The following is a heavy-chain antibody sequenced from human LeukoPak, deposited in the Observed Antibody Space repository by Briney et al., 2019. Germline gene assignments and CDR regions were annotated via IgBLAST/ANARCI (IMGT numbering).Heavy chain of an antibody. V-gene: IGHV4-34*01. D-gene: IGHD3-22*01. J-gene: IGHJ3*02. CDR1: GGSFSGYY. CDR3: ARGITMIVPSAFDI. Sequence: SETLSLTCAVYGGSFSGYYWSWIRQPPGKGLEWIGEINHSGSTNYSPSLKSRVTISVDTSKNQFSLKLSSVTAADTAVYYCARGITMIVPSAFDIWGQGTMVTVSS. CDR2: INHSGST.